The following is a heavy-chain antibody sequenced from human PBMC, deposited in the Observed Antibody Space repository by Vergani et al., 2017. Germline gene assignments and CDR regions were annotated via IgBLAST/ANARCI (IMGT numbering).Heavy chain of an antibody. V-gene: IGHV3-9*01. Sequence: EVDLVESGGGLAQPCGSLRLSCEASGITFWKFGMHWVRQGPGKGLEWVSGISWNSGAVDYADSVRGRFTISRDNAKNSLFLEMNSLRFEDTAVYFCTKGSVYYHDSAGHGYDPYTGFDLWGQGTLVTVSS. CDR3: TKGSVYYHDSAGHGYDPYTGFDL. D-gene: IGHD5-12*01. CDR2: ISWNSGAV. J-gene: IGHJ3*01. CDR1: GITFWKFG.